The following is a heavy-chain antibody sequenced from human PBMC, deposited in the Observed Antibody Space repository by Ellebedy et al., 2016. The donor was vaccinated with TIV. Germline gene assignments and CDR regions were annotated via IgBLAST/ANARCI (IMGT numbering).Heavy chain of an antibody. Sequence: MPSETLSLTCIVSGGSISSGDYYWSWLRQPPGKGPEWIAYIHYSGTTYYNPSLKSRLTISVDTTKNQFSLTLSSVTAADTAVYYCARFHFASGTYSHFDYWGQGTLVTVSS. CDR3: ARFHFASGTYSHFDY. CDR2: IHYSGTT. J-gene: IGHJ4*02. CDR1: GGSISSGDYY. D-gene: IGHD3-10*01. V-gene: IGHV4-30-4*01.